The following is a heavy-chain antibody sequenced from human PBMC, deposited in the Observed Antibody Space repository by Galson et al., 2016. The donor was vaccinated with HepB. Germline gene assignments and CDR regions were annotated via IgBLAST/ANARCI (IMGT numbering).Heavy chain of an antibody. J-gene: IGHJ4*02. Sequence: SLRLSCAASGFNFNAYAMSWVRQAPGKGLEWVSGISASGDVAYYGDSVEGRFTISRDNSRNTLYLVMNSLTAEDTAGYYCAKGRGRDYGDLFGDWGQGALVTVSS. V-gene: IGHV3-23*01. CDR1: GFNFNAYA. CDR2: ISASGDVA. CDR3: AKGRGRDYGDLFGD. D-gene: IGHD4-17*01.